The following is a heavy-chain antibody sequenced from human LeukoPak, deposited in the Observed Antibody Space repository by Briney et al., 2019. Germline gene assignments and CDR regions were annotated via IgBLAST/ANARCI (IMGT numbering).Heavy chain of an antibody. D-gene: IGHD2-2*01. V-gene: IGHV4-39*01. CDR1: GGSISSSSYY. CDR2: IYYSGST. CDR3: ARQGYRRFSPFGMDV. J-gene: IGHJ6*02. Sequence: SETLSLTCTVSGGSISSSSYYWGWIRQPPGKGLEWIGSIYYSGSTYYNPSLKSRVTISVDTSKNQFSLKLSSVTAADTAVYYCARQGYRRFSPFGMDVWGQGTTVTVSS.